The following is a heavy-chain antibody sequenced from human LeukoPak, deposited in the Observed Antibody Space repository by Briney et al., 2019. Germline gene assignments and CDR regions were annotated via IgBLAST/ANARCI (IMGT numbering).Heavy chain of an antibody. D-gene: IGHD3-22*01. CDR1: GGSISSYY. V-gene: IGHV4-59*08. J-gene: IGHJ3*02. CDR3: ASGYYYDSSGPPPAFDI. Sequence: SETLSLTCTVSGGSISSYYWSWIRQPPGKGLEWIGYIYYSGSTNYNPSLKSRVTISVDTSKNQFSLKLSSVTAADTAVYYCASGYYYDSSGPPPAFDIWGQGTMVTVSS. CDR2: IYYSGST.